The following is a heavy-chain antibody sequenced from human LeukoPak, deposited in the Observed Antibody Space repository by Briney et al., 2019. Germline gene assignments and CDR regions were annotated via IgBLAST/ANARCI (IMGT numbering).Heavy chain of an antibody. CDR1: GGTFSSYA. J-gene: IGHJ6*02. CDR3: ARCSSTSCTQQTIGMDV. CDR2: IIPIFGIA. V-gene: IGHV1-69*04. Sequence: SVKVSCKASGGTFSSYAISWVRQAPGQGLEWMGRIIPIFGIANYAQKFQGRVTITADKSTSTAYMELSSLRSEDTAAYYCARCSSTSCTQQTIGMDVWGQGTTVTVSS. D-gene: IGHD2-2*01.